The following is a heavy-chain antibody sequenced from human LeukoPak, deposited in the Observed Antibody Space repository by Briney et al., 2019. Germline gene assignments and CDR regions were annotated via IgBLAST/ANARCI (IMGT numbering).Heavy chain of an antibody. CDR1: GFTFDDYG. CDR3: ARDTYSSTWGDY. V-gene: IGHV3-20*04. D-gene: IGHD6-13*01. J-gene: IGHJ4*02. Sequence: GGSLRLSCAASGFTFDDYGMSWVRQAPGKGLEWVSGINWDGSSTGYGDSVKGRFTISRDNAKNSLYLQMNSLRAEDTALYYCARDTYSSTWGDYWGQGTLVTVSS. CDR2: INWDGSST.